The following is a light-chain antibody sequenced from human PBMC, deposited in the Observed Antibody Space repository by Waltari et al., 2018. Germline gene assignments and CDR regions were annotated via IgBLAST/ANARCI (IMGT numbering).Light chain of an antibody. CDR1: KIESKG. J-gene: IGLJ1*01. V-gene: IGLV3-21*02. CDR2: GDY. Sequence: SYVVTQPPSVSVAPGETATITCGGKKIESKGVHWYQHKPGQAPVLVVHGDYARPSDFPARCSGSNSGDAATLTIRRVEAGDEADYFCQVWDRNTDPLFVFGPGTTVTVL. CDR3: QVWDRNTDPLFV.